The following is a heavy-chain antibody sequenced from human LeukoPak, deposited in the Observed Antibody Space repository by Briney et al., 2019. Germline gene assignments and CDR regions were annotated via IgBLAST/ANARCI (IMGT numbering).Heavy chain of an antibody. CDR2: INPEKRDT. Sequence: GASVKVSCKASGYTFTGYAIHWVRQAPGQGLEWMGWINPEKRDTGYAHKFQGRVTMTSDTSISTAYMELSSLRSDDTDVYYCAKKVRGPSHPLDFWGQGTLVTVSS. CDR3: AKKVRGPSHPLDF. D-gene: IGHD5-12*01. V-gene: IGHV1-2*02. CDR1: GYTFTGYA. J-gene: IGHJ4*02.